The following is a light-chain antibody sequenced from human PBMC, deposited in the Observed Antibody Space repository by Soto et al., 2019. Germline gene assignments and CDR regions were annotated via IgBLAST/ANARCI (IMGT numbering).Light chain of an antibody. V-gene: IGLV2-14*01. CDR1: SSDVGGYDY. J-gene: IGLJ2*01. Sequence: QSALTQPPSASGSPGQSVTISCTGTSSDVGGYDYVSWYQQHPGKAPKLMIYEVSNRPSGVSNRFSGSKSGNTASLTISGLQAEDEADYYCLSYASSNTLLFGGGTKLTVL. CDR3: LSYASSNTLL. CDR2: EVS.